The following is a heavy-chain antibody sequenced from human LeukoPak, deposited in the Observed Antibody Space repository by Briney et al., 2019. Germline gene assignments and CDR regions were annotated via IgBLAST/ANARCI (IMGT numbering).Heavy chain of an antibody. CDR3: ARGSIAVAAPFDY. CDR1: GYTFTGYY. D-gene: IGHD6-19*01. J-gene: IGHJ4*02. Sequence: GASVKVSCKASGYTFTGYYMHWVRQAPGQGLEWMGWINPNSGGTNYAQKFQGRVTMTRDTSISTAYMELSRLRSDDTAVYYCARGSIAVAAPFDYWGQGTLVTVSS. V-gene: IGHV1-2*02. CDR2: INPNSGGT.